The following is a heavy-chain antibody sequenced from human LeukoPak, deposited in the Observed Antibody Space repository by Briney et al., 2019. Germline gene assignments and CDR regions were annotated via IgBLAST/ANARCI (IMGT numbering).Heavy chain of an antibody. Sequence: SETLSLTCTVSGYSISSGYYWVWIRQPPGKGLEWIGSIYHSGSTYYNPSLKSRVTISVDTSKNQFSLKLSSVTAADTAVYYCARVGDIVVVPDHYGMDVWGQGTTVTVSS. D-gene: IGHD2-2*01. CDR3: ARVGDIVVVPDHYGMDV. J-gene: IGHJ6*02. CDR1: GYSISSGYY. V-gene: IGHV4-38-2*02. CDR2: IYHSGST.